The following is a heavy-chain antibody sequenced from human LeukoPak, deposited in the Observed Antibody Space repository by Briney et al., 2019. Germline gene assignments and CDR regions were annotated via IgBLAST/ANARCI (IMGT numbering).Heavy chain of an antibody. Sequence: SETLSLTCAVYGGSFSGYYWDWLRQPPGKGLEWIGSVYYSGSTYYNPSLTSRVTISVDTSKNQFSLKLSSVTAADTAVYYCARRNKTPRGALDIWGQGTMVTVSS. J-gene: IGHJ3*02. D-gene: IGHD2-15*01. CDR2: VYYSGST. CDR3: ARRNKTPRGALDI. V-gene: IGHV4-39*01. CDR1: GGSFSGYY.